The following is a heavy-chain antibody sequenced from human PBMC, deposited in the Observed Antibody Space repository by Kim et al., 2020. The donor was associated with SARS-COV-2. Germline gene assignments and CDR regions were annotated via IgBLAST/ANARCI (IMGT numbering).Heavy chain of an antibody. CDR3: ATNGGRSPYRWFAP. J-gene: IGHJ5*02. V-gene: IGHV4-39*01. Sequence: YNPSLRSRVTISVDTSKNQFFLSLNSVTAADTAMYYCATNGGRSPYRWFAPWGQGTLVTVSS. D-gene: IGHD2-8*01.